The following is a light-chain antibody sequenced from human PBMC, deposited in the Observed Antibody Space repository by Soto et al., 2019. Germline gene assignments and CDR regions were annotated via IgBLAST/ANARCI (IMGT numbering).Light chain of an antibody. CDR1: SSDVGGYNY. V-gene: IGLV2-14*01. Sequence: QSVLTQPASVSGSPGQSITISCTGTSSDVGGYNYVSWYQQHPGKAPKPMIYEVSNRPSGVSNRFSGSKSGNTASLTISGLQAEDESDYYCSSYTSSSPPVVFGGGTKVTVL. CDR2: EVS. CDR3: SSYTSSSPPVV. J-gene: IGLJ2*01.